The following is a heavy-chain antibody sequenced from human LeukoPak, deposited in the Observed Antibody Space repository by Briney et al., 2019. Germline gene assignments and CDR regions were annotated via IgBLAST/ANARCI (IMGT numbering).Heavy chain of an antibody. CDR2: FIPISGLT. J-gene: IGHJ3*02. Sequence: SVKVSCRASGGTFTNSGITWVRQAPGQGLEWMGKFIPISGLTDYAQNLQDRVTISADESTRTAYMELSSLTSEDTAVYYCARALWFGEFYVTDAFDIWAKGQRSPSLQ. D-gene: IGHD3-10*01. V-gene: IGHV1-69*04. CDR3: ARALWFGEFYVTDAFDI. CDR1: GGTFTNSG.